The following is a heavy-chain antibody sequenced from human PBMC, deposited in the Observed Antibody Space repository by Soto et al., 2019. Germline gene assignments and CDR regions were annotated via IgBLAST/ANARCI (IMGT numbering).Heavy chain of an antibody. CDR3: ARGDRGAFDL. J-gene: IGHJ3*01. V-gene: IGHV3-74*01. D-gene: IGHD1-26*01. CDR1: GFTFSYYW. Sequence: EVQLVESGGGLVRPGGSLRLSCAASGFTFSYYWMHWVRQAPGKGLVLVSRIHSDGSSTIYEDFVKGRFIIFRDNARNTVDLQMNSVRVEDTAVYYCARGDRGAFDLWGQGTVVTVSS. CDR2: IHSDGSST.